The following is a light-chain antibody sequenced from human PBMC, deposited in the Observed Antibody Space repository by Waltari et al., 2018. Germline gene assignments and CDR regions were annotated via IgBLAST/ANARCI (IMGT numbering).Light chain of an antibody. V-gene: IGKV4-1*01. Sequence: DIVMTQSPDSLAVSLGERATINCKSSQSVLYSSNNKNFLAWYQQKPGQPPKLLIHWASIRESGVPDRFGGSGSGADFTLTISSLQAEDVAVYYCQQYCSFPLTFGGGTKVEIK. CDR2: WAS. J-gene: IGKJ4*01. CDR1: QSVLYSSNNKNF. CDR3: QQYCSFPLT.